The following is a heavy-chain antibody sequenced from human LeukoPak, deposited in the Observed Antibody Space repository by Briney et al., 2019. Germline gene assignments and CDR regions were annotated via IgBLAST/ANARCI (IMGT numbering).Heavy chain of an antibody. D-gene: IGHD3-22*01. Sequence: GGSLRLSCAASGFTFSDFGMHWVRQAPGKGLEWVAFIQYDGSNKYYADSVKGRFTISRDNSRNTLYLQMNSLRAEDTAVYYCAKDVYYYDSSAYSSLDYWGQGTLVTVSS. J-gene: IGHJ4*02. V-gene: IGHV3-30*02. CDR3: AKDVYYYDSSAYSSLDY. CDR2: IQYDGSNK. CDR1: GFTFSDFG.